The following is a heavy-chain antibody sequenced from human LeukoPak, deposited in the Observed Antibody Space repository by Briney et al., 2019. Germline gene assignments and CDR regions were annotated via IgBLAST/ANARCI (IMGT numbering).Heavy chain of an antibody. Sequence: ASVKVSCKASGYTFTSYAMHWVRQAPGQRLEWMGWINAGNGNTKYSQKFQGRVTITRDTSASTAYMELSSLRSEDTAVYYRARDQGSGHLQRAFDIWGQGTMVTVSS. D-gene: IGHD2-15*01. CDR2: INAGNGNT. V-gene: IGHV1-3*01. CDR3: ARDQGSGHLQRAFDI. CDR1: GYTFTSYA. J-gene: IGHJ3*02.